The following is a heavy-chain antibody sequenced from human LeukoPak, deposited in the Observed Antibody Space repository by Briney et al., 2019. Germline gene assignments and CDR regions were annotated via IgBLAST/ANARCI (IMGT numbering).Heavy chain of an antibody. CDR1: GYTFTSYA. V-gene: IGHV1-3*01. Sequence: EASVKVSCKASGYTFTSYAMHWVRQAPGQRLEWMGWINAGNGNTKYSQNFQGRVTFSRDTSASTAYMELSSLRSEDTAVYYCARDRGFQDYWGQGTLVTVSS. CDR3: ARDRGFQDY. CDR2: INAGNGNT. J-gene: IGHJ4*02.